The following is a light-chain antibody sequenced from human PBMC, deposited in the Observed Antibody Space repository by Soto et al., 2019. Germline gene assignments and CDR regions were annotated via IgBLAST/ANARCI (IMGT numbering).Light chain of an antibody. CDR2: EDN. Sequence: LTQPHSVSESPGKTVTISCTRSSGSIASNYVQWYQQRPGSAPTTVIYEDNQRPSGVPDRFSGSIDSSSNSASLTISGLKTEDEADYYCQSYDSILYVFGTGTKLTVL. CDR1: SGSIASNY. CDR3: QSYDSILYV. J-gene: IGLJ1*01. V-gene: IGLV6-57*04.